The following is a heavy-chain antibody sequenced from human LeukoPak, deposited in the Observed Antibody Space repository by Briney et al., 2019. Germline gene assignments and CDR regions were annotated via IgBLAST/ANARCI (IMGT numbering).Heavy chain of an antibody. CDR2: IYYSGST. Sequence: SETLSLTCTVSGGSISSSSYYWGWIRQPPGKGLEWIGSIYYSGSTYYNPSLKSRVTISVDTSKNQFSLKLSSVTAADTAVYYCARSPSSGWDFDNWGQGTLVTVSS. CDR1: GGSISSSSYY. V-gene: IGHV4-39*07. CDR3: ARSPSSGWDFDN. D-gene: IGHD6-19*01. J-gene: IGHJ4*02.